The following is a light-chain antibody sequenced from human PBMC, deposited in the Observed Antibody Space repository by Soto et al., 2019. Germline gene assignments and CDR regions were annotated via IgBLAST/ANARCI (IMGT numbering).Light chain of an antibody. Sequence: DIVMTQSPDSLAVSLDERATINCKSSQSVLYSSNNKNYLAWYQQKPGQPPKLLIYWASTRESGFPDRFSGSGSGTDVTLTISSLQAEDVAVYYCQQYYSTPLTFGGGTKVEIK. CDR1: QSVLYSSNNKNY. CDR2: WAS. J-gene: IGKJ4*01. CDR3: QQYYSTPLT. V-gene: IGKV4-1*01.